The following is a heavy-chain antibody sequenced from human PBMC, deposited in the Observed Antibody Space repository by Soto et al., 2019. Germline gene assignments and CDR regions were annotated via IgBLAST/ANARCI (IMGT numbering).Heavy chain of an antibody. Sequence: SETMSLTCTVSGGSISSSSYYWGWIRQPPGKGLEWIGSIYYSGSTYYNPSLKSRVTISVDTSKNQFSLKLSSVTAADTAVYYCARQESFVVTTWGQGTLVTVSS. D-gene: IGHD2-21*01. CDR1: GGSISSSSYY. CDR3: ARQESFVVTT. V-gene: IGHV4-39*01. J-gene: IGHJ4*02. CDR2: IYYSGST.